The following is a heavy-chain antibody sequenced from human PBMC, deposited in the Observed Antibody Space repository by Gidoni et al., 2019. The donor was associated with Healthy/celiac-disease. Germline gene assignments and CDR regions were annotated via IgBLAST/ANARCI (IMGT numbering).Heavy chain of an antibody. CDR1: GLTFSSHS. CDR3: ARGVDSGYDLEAPAAFDI. CDR2: ISSSSSYI. J-gene: IGHJ3*02. Sequence: EVQLVESGGGLVKPGGSLRLSCAASGLTFSSHSMNWVRQAPGKGPEWVSSISSSSSYIYYADSVKGRFTISRDNAKNSLYLQMNSLRAEDTAVYYCARGVDSGYDLEAPAAFDIWGQGTMVTVSS. V-gene: IGHV3-21*01. D-gene: IGHD5-12*01.